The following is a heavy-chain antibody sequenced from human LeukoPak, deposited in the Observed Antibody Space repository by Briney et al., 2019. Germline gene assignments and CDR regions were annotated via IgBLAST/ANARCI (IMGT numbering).Heavy chain of an antibody. Sequence: SETLSLTCAVYGGSFNGYYWSWIRQPPGKGLEWIGEIIHSGSANYNPSLKSRATISIDTSKNQFSLKLSSVTAADTAVYYCAREGLLWFGELSGAFDIWGQGTMVTVSS. CDR2: IIHSGSA. V-gene: IGHV4-34*12. J-gene: IGHJ3*02. CDR1: GGSFNGYY. CDR3: AREGLLWFGELSGAFDI. D-gene: IGHD3-10*01.